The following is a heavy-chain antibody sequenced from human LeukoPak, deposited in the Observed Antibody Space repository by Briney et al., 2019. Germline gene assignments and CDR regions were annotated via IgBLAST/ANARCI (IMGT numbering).Heavy chain of an antibody. CDR1: GGSISSYY. CDR2: IYTSGST. D-gene: IGHD6-19*01. V-gene: IGHV4-4*07. Sequence: ETLSLTCTASGGSISSYYWSWIRQPAGKGLEWLGHIYTSGSTNYNPSLKSRVTMSVDTSKHQFSLKLSSVTAADTAVYYCARAYAVAAPFDYWGQGTLVTVSS. CDR3: ARAYAVAAPFDY. J-gene: IGHJ4*02.